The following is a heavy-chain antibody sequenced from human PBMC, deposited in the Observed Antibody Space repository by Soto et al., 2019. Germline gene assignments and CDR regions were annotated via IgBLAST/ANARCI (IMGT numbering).Heavy chain of an antibody. V-gene: IGHV3-33*01. CDR1: GFPFSSYG. J-gene: IGHJ3*02. CDR2: IWYDGSNK. CDR3: ASSKRDAFDI. Sequence: GGSLRLSCAASGFPFSSYGMHWVRQAPGKGLEWVAVIWYDGSNKYYADSVKGRFTISRDNSKNTLYLQMNSLRAEDTAVYYCASSKRDAFDIWGQGTMVTVSS.